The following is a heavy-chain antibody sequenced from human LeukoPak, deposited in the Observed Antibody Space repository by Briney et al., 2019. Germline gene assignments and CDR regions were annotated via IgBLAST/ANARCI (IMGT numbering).Heavy chain of an antibody. J-gene: IGHJ4*02. V-gene: IGHV6-1*01. CDR3: ARQTGSGLFILP. CDR2: TYYRSKWYN. Sequence: SQTLSLTFAISGDSVSINSAAWNWIRQSPSRGLEWLGRTYYRSKWYNDYAVSVKSRITINPDTSKNQFSLRLTSVTAADTAVYYCARQTGSGLFILPGGQGTLVTVSS. D-gene: IGHD3/OR15-3a*01. CDR1: GDSVSINSAA.